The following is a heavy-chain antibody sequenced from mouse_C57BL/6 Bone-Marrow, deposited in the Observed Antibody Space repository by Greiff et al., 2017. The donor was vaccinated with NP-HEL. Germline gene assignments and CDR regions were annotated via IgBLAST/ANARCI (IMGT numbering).Heavy chain of an antibody. CDR3: ARQLYYYGSSYYWYFDV. CDR1: GYAFSSYW. D-gene: IGHD1-1*01. Sequence: VQLQQSGAELVKPGASVKISCKASGYAFSSYWMNWVKQRPGKGLEWIGQIYPGDGDTNYNGKFKGKATLTADKSSSTAYMQLSSLTSEDSAVYFCARQLYYYGSSYYWYFDVWGTGTTVTVSS. CDR2: IYPGDGDT. J-gene: IGHJ1*03. V-gene: IGHV1-80*01.